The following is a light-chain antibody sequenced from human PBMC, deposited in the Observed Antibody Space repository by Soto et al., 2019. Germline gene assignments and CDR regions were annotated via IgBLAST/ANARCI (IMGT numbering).Light chain of an antibody. V-gene: IGLV6-57*02. CDR3: QSYDNTKRWV. CDR2: EDS. CDR1: RGSIDSNF. Sequence: NFMLAQPHSVSESPGKTVTISCTGSRGSIDSNFVQWFQQRPGSAPATVIYEDSQRPSGVPDRFSGSIDSSSNSAFLTISGLKTEDEADYYCQSYDNTKRWVFGGGTKVTVL. J-gene: IGLJ3*02.